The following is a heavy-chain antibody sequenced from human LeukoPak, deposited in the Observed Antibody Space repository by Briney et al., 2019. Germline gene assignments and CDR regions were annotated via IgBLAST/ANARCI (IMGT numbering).Heavy chain of an antibody. D-gene: IGHD4-17*01. CDR1: GFTFSSYD. CDR3: ARGNYGDYYFDY. V-gene: IGHV3-13*01. CDR2: IGTAGDT. Sequence: QPGGSLRLSCAASGFTFSSYDMHWVRHPTGRGLEWVSAIGTAGDTYYPGSVKGRFTISRDNAKHSLYLQINSLRADDTAVYYCARGNYGDYYFDYWGQGTLVTVSS. J-gene: IGHJ4*02.